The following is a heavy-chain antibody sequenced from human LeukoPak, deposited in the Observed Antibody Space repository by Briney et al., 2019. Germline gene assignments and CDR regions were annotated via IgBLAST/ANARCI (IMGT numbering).Heavy chain of an antibody. D-gene: IGHD3-22*01. CDR1: GGSFIGYY. CDR3: ARSRGYYYDSSAPRIYGMDV. Sequence: SEALSLTCAVYGGSFIGYYWSWIRQPPWRGLEWIGEINYSGRTNYNPSLKSRVTISVDTSKNQFSLKLSSVTAADTAVYYCARSRGYYYDSSAPRIYGMDVWGQGTTVTVSS. J-gene: IGHJ6*02. CDR2: INYSGRT. V-gene: IGHV4-34*01.